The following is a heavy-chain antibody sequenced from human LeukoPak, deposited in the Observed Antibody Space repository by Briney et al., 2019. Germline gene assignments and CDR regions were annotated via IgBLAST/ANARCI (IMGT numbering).Heavy chain of an antibody. Sequence: QSGGSLRLSCAASGFTFSSYVMHWVRQAPGKGLEWVAVISYDGGNKYYADSVKGRFTISRDNSKNTLYLQMNSLRAEDTAVYYCARDLRALMGSYYYYYMDVWGKGTTVTISS. CDR1: GFTFSSYV. CDR3: ARDLRALMGSYYYYYMDV. V-gene: IGHV3-30*03. CDR2: ISYDGGNK. D-gene: IGHD3-10*01. J-gene: IGHJ6*03.